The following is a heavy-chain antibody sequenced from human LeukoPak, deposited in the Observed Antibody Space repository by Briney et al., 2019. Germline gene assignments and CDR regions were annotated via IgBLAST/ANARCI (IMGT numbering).Heavy chain of an antibody. CDR1: GGTFSSYA. Sequence: ASVKVSCKASGGTFSSYAISWVRQAPGQGLEWMGGIIPIFGTANYAQKFQGRVAITADESTSTAYMELSSLRSEDTAVYYCASYLAALGTFDIWGQGTMVTVSS. CDR2: IIPIFGTA. J-gene: IGHJ3*02. D-gene: IGHD6-6*01. V-gene: IGHV1-69*01. CDR3: ASYLAALGTFDI.